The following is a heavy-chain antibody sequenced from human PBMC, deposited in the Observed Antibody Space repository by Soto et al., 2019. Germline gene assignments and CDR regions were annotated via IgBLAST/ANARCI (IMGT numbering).Heavy chain of an antibody. D-gene: IGHD3-22*01. Sequence: ASVKVSCKASGGTFSSYAISWVRQAPGQGLEWMGGIIPIFGTANYAQKFQGRVTITADESTSTAYMELSSLRSEDTAVYYCAGAMIVVVIRGFDPWGQGTLVTVSS. CDR3: AGAMIVVVIRGFDP. V-gene: IGHV1-69*13. CDR1: GGTFSSYA. CDR2: IIPIFGTA. J-gene: IGHJ5*02.